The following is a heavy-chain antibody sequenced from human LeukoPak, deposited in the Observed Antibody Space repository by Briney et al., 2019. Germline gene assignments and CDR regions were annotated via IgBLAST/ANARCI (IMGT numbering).Heavy chain of an antibody. J-gene: IGHJ4*02. D-gene: IGHD2-2*01. CDR2: ISGGGGVT. CDR3: AKDHSPYCSSTSCYSGVIDY. V-gene: IGHV3-23*01. Sequence: GSLRLSCAASGFTFSNYAMNWVRQAPGKGLEWVSDISGGGGVTYYADSVKGRFTISRDNSKNTLYLQMNSLRAEDTAVYYCAKDHSPYCSSTSCYSGVIDYWGQGTLVTVSS. CDR1: GFTFSNYA.